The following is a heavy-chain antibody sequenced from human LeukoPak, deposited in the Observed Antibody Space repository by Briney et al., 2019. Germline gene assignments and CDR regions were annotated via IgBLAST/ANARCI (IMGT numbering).Heavy chain of an antibody. D-gene: IGHD1-26*01. Sequence: GGSLRLSCAASGFTFSSYWMHWVRQAPGKGPVWVSRIDNDGRSTSYADPVKGRFTISRDNANNTLYLQMNSLRAEDTAVYYCARRKVAAPVGFDIWGQGTRVTVSS. CDR3: ARRKVAAPVGFDI. CDR1: GFTFSSYW. V-gene: IGHV3-74*01. J-gene: IGHJ3*02. CDR2: IDNDGRST.